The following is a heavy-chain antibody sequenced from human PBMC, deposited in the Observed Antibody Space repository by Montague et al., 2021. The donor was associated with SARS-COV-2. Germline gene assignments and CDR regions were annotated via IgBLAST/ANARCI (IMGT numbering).Heavy chain of an antibody. J-gene: IGHJ6*02. Sequence: SLRLSCAASGFTFSSYAMHWVRQAPGKGLEWVAVISYDGSNKYYADSVKGRFTISRDNSKNTLYLQMNGLRAEDTAVYYCARATAGSYYYGMDVWGQGTTVTVSS. V-gene: IGHV3-30*04. CDR1: GFTFSSYA. CDR3: ARATAGSYYYGMDV. CDR2: ISYDGSNK. D-gene: IGHD4-17*01.